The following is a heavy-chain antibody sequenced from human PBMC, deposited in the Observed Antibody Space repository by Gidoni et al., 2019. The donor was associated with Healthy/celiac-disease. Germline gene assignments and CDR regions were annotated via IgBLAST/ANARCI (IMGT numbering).Heavy chain of an antibody. CDR3: ARISGTLFSGWLMAFDI. D-gene: IGHD6-19*01. CDR2: IYYSGST. Sequence: QVQLQESGPGLVKPSETLSLTCTVSGGSISSYYWSWIRQPPGKGLEWIGYIYYSGSTNYNPSLKSRVTISVDTSKNQFSLKLSSVTAADTAVYYCARISGTLFSGWLMAFDIWGQGTMVTVSS. V-gene: IGHV4-59*01. CDR1: GGSISSYY. J-gene: IGHJ3*02.